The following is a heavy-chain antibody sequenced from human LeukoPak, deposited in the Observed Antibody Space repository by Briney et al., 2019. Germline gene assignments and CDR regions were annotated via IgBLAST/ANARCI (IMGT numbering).Heavy chain of an antibody. CDR3: AGGMATTAAFDI. Sequence: SQTLSLTCTVSGGSISSGDYYWSWIRQPPGKGLEWIGSIYYSGSTYYNPSLKSRVTISVDTSKNQFSLKLSSVTAADTAVYYCAGGMATTAAFDIWGQGTMVTVSS. J-gene: IGHJ3*02. CDR2: IYYSGST. V-gene: IGHV4-39*01. D-gene: IGHD5-24*01. CDR1: GGSISSGDYY.